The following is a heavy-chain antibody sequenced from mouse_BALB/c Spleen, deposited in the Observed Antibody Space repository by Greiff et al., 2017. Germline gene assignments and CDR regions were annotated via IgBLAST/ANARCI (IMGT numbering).Heavy chain of an antibody. CDR2: IYPSDSYT. CDR1: GYTFTSYW. CDR3: TRGLWLQYYLDY. V-gene: IGHV1-69*02. Sequence: VQLQQPGAELVRPGASVKLSCKASGYTFTSYWINWVKQRPGQGLEWIGNIYPSDSYTNYNQKFKDKATLTVDKSSSTAYMQLSSPTSEDSAVYYCTRGLWLQYYLDYWGQGTTLTVSS. D-gene: IGHD2-2*01. J-gene: IGHJ2*01.